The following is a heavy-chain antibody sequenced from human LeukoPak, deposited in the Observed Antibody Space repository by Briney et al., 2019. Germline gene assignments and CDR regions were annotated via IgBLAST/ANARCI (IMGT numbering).Heavy chain of an antibody. CDR2: ISYDGSNK. CDR1: GFTFSSYG. V-gene: IGHV3-30*18. D-gene: IGHD3-10*01. CDR3: AKDWGGRPTENAFDI. Sequence: PGGSLRLSCAASGFTFSSYGMHWVRQAPGKGLEWVAVISYDGSNKYYADSVKGRFTISRDNSKNTLYLQMNSLRAEDTAVYYCAKDWGGRPTENAFDIWGQGTMVTVSS. J-gene: IGHJ3*02.